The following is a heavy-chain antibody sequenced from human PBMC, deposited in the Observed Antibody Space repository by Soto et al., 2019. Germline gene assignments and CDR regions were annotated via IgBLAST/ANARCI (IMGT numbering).Heavy chain of an antibody. CDR3: ARDGGVAYAMDV. CDR2: ISGSGRTA. D-gene: IGHD3-3*01. Sequence: EVQLVESGGMLAQPGGSLRLSCAVSGFTFKSYSMNWVRQAPGKGLEWVSYISGSGRTALYADSVKGRFTISGDSARNSLYLQMNSLRAEDTAVYYCARDGGVAYAMDVWGQGTTVTVSS. V-gene: IGHV3-48*01. CDR1: GFTFKSYS. J-gene: IGHJ6*02.